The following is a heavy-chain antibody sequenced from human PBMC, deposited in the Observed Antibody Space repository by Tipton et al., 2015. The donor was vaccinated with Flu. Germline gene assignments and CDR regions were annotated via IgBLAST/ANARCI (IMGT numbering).Heavy chain of an antibody. CDR2: ISLDGGST. D-gene: IGHD3-9*01. J-gene: IGHJ3*02. CDR1: GFTFDRYT. Sequence: SLRLSCAASGFTFDRYTMHWVRLLPGKGLEWVSFISLDGGSTHYADSVKGRFTISRDNSKNTLYLQMNSLRAEDTAVYYCARDSYILTGYYDAFDIWGQGTMVTVSS. CDR3: ARDSYILTGYYDAFDI. V-gene: IGHV3-43*01.